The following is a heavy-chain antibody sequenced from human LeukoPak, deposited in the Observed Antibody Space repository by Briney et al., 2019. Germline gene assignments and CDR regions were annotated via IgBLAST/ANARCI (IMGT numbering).Heavy chain of an antibody. D-gene: IGHD2-15*01. CDR3: ARGGGVSLHVFDY. CDR2: IRYNGNNQ. V-gene: IGHV3-30*02. J-gene: IGHJ4*02. CDR1: GFTFNNYG. Sequence: PGGSLRLSCAASGFTFNNYGMHWVRQAPGKGLEWVAFIRYNGNNQYYADSVKGRFTISRDNSKNTLYLQMNSLRAEDTAVYYCARGGGVSLHVFDYWGQGTLVTVSS.